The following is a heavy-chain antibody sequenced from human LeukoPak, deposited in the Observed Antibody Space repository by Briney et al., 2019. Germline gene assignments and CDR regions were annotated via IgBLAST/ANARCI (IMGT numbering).Heavy chain of an antibody. V-gene: IGHV3-7*01. CDR2: INQDGSEK. Sequence: GGSLRLSCAASGFTLSNYWMGWVRRAPGKGLEWVANINQDGSEKHYVDFLKGRFTISRDNANNSLYLQMNSLRAEDTAVYYCAKEHDYGDHGAFDIWGQGTMVTVSS. CDR1: GFTLSNYW. J-gene: IGHJ3*02. CDR3: AKEHDYGDHGAFDI. D-gene: IGHD4-17*01.